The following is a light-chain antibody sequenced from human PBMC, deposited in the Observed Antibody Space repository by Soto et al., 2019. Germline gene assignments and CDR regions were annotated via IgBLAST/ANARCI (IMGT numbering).Light chain of an antibody. V-gene: IGLV2-14*03. CDR2: DVS. CDR3: SSYTSSFKLAV. CDR1: SSDVGGYNY. Sequence: QSVLTQPASVSGSPGQSITIFCTGTSSDVGGYNYVSWYQQHPGSAPKLMIYDVSSRPSGVSNRLSGSKPGNTASLTISGLQAEDEADYYCSSYTSSFKLAVFGSGTKVTVL. J-gene: IGLJ1*01.